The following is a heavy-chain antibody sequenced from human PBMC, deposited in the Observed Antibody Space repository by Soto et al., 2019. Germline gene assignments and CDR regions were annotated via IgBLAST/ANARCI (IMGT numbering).Heavy chain of an antibody. CDR3: ARQLEVGATPEDYYYGMDV. D-gene: IGHD1-26*01. CDR1: GGSISSSSYY. V-gene: IGHV4-39*01. CDR2: IYYSGST. Sequence: PSETLSLTCTVSGGSISSSSYYWCWIRQPPGKGLEWIGSIYYSGSTYYNPSLKSRGTISVDTSKNQFSLKLSSVTAADTAVYYCARQLEVGATPEDYYYGMDVWGQGTTVPVSS. J-gene: IGHJ6*02.